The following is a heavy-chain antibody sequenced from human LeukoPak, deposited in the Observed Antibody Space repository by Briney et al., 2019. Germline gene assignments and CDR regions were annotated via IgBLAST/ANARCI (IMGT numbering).Heavy chain of an antibody. V-gene: IGHV1-18*01. CDR1: GYAFTSYG. D-gene: IGHD6-13*01. J-gene: IGHJ6*03. CDR2: ISAYNGNT. Sequence: ASVKVSCTASGYAFTSYGISWVRQAPGQGLEWMGWISAYNGNTNYAQKLQGRVTMTTDTSTSTAYMELRSLRSEDTAVYYCARGGYSSSWYNPGLYDYYYYMDVWGKGTTVTVSS. CDR3: ARGGYSSSWYNPGLYDYYYYMDV.